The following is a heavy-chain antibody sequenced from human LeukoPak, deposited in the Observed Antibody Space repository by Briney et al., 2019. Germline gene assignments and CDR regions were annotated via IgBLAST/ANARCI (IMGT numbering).Heavy chain of an antibody. V-gene: IGHV4-59*01. CDR2: IYYSGST. CDR1: GGSISSYY. J-gene: IGHJ4*02. Sequence: PSETLSLTCTVSGGSISSYYWSWIRQPPGKGREWIGYIYYSGSTNYNPSLKSRVTISVDTSKNQFSLKLSSVTAADTAVYYCARAPGEQWLYYFDYWGQGTLVTVSS. D-gene: IGHD6-19*01. CDR3: ARAPGEQWLYYFDY.